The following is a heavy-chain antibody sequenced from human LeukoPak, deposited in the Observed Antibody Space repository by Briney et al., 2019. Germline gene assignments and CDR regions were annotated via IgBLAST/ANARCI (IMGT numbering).Heavy chain of an antibody. V-gene: IGHV3-30-3*01. CDR2: ISYDGTNT. D-gene: IGHD3-10*01. CDR1: GFTFSNSA. J-gene: IGHJ4*02. Sequence: GGSLRLSCAASGFTFSNSAMHWVRQAPGKGLEWVTFISYDGTNTYYADSVKGRFTISRDNSKNTLFLQMNSLRTEDTAVYYCASASMVRGVIITPNDYWGQGTLVTVSS. CDR3: ASASMVRGVIITPNDY.